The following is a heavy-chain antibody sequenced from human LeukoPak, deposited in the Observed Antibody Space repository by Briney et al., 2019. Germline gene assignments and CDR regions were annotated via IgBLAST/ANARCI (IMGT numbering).Heavy chain of an antibody. CDR1: GFIFHDFA. V-gene: IGHV3-9*01. CDR2: VSWNRDII. CDR3: VKSGGYFYMDA. D-gene: IGHD2-15*01. J-gene: IGHJ6*03. Sequence: PARSLRLSCAASGFIFHDFAMHWVRQAPGKGLEWVSSVSWNRDIINYADSVRGRFTVSRDNDQNSLYLEMNNLRPDDTALYYCVKSGGYFYMDAWGKGTTVIVSS.